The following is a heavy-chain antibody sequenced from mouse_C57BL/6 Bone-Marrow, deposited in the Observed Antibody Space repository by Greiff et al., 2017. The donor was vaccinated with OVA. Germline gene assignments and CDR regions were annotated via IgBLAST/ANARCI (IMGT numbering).Heavy chain of an antibody. CDR1: GFTFSSYA. CDR2: ISDGGSYT. V-gene: IGHV5-4*03. CDR3: ARIYYDYSTWFAY. J-gene: IGHJ3*01. Sequence: EVKLEESGGGLVKPGGSLKLSCAASGFTFSSYAMSWVRQTPEKRLEWVATISDGGSYTYYPDKVKGRFTISRDNAKNNLYLQMSHLKSEDTAMYYCARIYYDYSTWFAYWGQGTLVTVSA. D-gene: IGHD2-4*01.